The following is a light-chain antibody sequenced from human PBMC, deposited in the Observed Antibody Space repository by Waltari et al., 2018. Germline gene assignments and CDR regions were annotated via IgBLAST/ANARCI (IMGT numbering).Light chain of an antibody. J-gene: IGKJ4*01. CDR1: QHVGTY. CDR2: AAS. CDR3: QQSYHTPLT. V-gene: IGKV1-39*01. Sequence: DIQLTQSPSSLYESVGNRVTVHCRASQHVGTYLNWYQQQPGKAPKLLIYAASSLNTGVPSRFSGSGSGTEFSLTISSLQPEDFATYYCQQSYHTPLTFGGGTKVEIK.